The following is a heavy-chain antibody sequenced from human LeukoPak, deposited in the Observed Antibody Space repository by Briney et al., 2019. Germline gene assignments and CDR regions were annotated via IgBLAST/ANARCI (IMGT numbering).Heavy chain of an antibody. CDR2: ISGSGGST. J-gene: IGHJ4*02. CDR3: AKELYSSSWYSDY. Sequence: GRSLRLSCTGSGFTFGDYAMSWFRQAPGKGLEWVSAISGSGGSTYYADSVKGRFTISRDNSKNTLYLQMNSLRAEDTAVYYCAKELYSSSWYSDYWGQGTLVTVYS. V-gene: IGHV3-23*01. CDR1: GFTFGDYA. D-gene: IGHD6-13*01.